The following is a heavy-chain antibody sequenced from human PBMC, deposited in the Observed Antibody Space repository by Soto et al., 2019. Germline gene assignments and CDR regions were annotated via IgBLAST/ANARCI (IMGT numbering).Heavy chain of an antibody. Sequence: QVQLVESGGGLVKPGGSLRLSCAASGFTFSEYYMSWIRQAPGKGLEWVSYISSSGSTIYYADSVKGRFTISRDNAKNSLYLQMNSPRAEDTAVYYCARDYRGVTTYDHDAFDIWGQGTMVTVSS. CDR3: ARDYRGVTTYDHDAFDI. V-gene: IGHV3-11*01. D-gene: IGHD4-17*01. CDR2: ISSSGSTI. J-gene: IGHJ3*02. CDR1: GFTFSEYY.